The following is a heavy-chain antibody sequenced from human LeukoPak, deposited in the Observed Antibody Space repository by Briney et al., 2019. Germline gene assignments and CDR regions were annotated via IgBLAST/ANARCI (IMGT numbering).Heavy chain of an antibody. CDR1: GFTVSSYA. V-gene: IGHV3-23*01. D-gene: IGHD4-23*01. J-gene: IGHJ4*02. Sequence: GGSLRLSCAASGFTVSSYAMSWVRQAPGKGLEWVSAISGSGGSTYYADSVKGRFTISRDNSKNTLYLQMNSLRAEDTAVYYCAKDGGSYGGKSELNYWGQGTLVTVSS. CDR2: ISGSGGST. CDR3: AKDGGSYGGKSELNY.